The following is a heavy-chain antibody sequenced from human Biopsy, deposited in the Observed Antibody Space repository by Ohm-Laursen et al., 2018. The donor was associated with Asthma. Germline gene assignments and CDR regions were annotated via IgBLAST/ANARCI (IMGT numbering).Heavy chain of an antibody. Sequence: SETLSLTETVSCAPITRRAYYWGRVRQSPGKVQERVVSMYYGETTYYKLSVKSRVTISVDTSKTQFSMQLRSVTAADTAVYYCARQKLVAAEGPFEMWGQGTMVIVSS. CDR3: ARQKLVAAEGPFEM. CDR2: MYYGETT. V-gene: IGHV4-39*01. D-gene: IGHD1-26*01. J-gene: IGHJ3*02. CDR1: CAPITRRAYY.